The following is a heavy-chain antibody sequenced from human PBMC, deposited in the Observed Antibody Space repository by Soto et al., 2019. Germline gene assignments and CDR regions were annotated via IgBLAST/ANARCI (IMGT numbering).Heavy chain of an antibody. CDR3: AREGGDSSRHWRWFDH. D-gene: IGHD6-19*01. V-gene: IGHV4-4*02. J-gene: IGHJ5*02. CDR1: GGSISSSNW. Sequence: SETLSLTCAVSGGSISSSNWWSWVRQPPGKGLEWIGEIYHSGSTNYNPSLKSRVTISVDKSKNQFSLKLTSVTAADTAVYYCAREGGDSSRHWRWFDHWGQGTLVTVSS. CDR2: IYHSGST.